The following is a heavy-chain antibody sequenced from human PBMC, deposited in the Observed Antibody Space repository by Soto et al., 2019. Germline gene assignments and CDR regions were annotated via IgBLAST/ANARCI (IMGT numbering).Heavy chain of an antibody. CDR1: GGSFSGYY. CDR2: INHSGST. Sequence: QVQLQQWGAGLLKPSETLSLTCAVYGGSFSGYYWSWIRQPPGKGLEWIGEINHSGSTNYNPSLKSRVTISVDTSKNQFSLKLSSVTAADTAVYYCARGPEQQLDRGVYFDYWGQGTLVTVSS. D-gene: IGHD6-13*01. CDR3: ARGPEQQLDRGVYFDY. J-gene: IGHJ4*02. V-gene: IGHV4-34*01.